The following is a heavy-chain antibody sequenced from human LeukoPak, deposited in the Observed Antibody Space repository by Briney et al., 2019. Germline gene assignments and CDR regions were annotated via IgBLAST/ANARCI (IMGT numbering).Heavy chain of an antibody. CDR2: IYYSGST. J-gene: IGHJ4*02. V-gene: IGHV4-59*01. CDR3: ARGRRDGYNGLDY. Sequence: SETLSLTCTVSGGSISSYYRSWIRQPPGKGLEWIGYIYYSGSTNYNPSLKSRVTISVDTSKNQFSLKLGSVTAADTAVYYCARGRRDGYNGLDYWGQGTLVTVSS. D-gene: IGHD5-24*01. CDR1: GGSISSYY.